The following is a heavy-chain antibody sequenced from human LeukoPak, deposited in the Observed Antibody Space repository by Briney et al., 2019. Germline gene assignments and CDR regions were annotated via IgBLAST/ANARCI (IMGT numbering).Heavy chain of an antibody. CDR2: ISGSGGST. J-gene: IGHJ4*02. D-gene: IGHD3-10*02. CDR3: ARGTMFPYYFDY. Sequence: GGSLRLSCAASGFTFSSYAMSWVRQAPGKGLEWVSAISGSGGSTYYADSVKGRFTISRDNAKNSLYLQMNSLRAEDTAVYYCARGTMFPYYFDYWGQGSLVTVSS. V-gene: IGHV3-23*01. CDR1: GFTFSSYA.